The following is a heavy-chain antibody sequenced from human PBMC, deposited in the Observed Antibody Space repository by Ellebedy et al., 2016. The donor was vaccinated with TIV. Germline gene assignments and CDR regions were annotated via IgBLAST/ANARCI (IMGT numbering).Heavy chain of an antibody. CDR2: ISGSGGSS. Sequence: GESLKISCAASGFTFSAFAMSWVRQAPGKGLEWVSGISGSGGSSYQADSVKGRLTISRDNSKNTLFLQMNNLSAEDTAVYYCARYLGLHWYPEPAAHWGQGTLVAVSS. J-gene: IGHJ4*02. CDR1: GFTFSAFA. CDR3: ARYLGLHWYPEPAAH. D-gene: IGHD3-9*01. V-gene: IGHV3-23*01.